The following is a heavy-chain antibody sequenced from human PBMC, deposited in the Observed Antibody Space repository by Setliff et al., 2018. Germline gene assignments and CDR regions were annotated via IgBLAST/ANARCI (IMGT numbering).Heavy chain of an antibody. J-gene: IGHJ6*02. CDR2: IYPGDSDT. D-gene: IGHD2-2*01. CDR3: ARHLVVVPAATYGMDV. V-gene: IGHV5-51*01. CDR1: GYSFTSYW. Sequence: GESLKISCKGSGYSFTSYWIGWVRQMPGKGLEWKGIIYPGDSDTRYSPSFQGQVTISADKSKSTAFLQWSSLKAADTAMYYCARHLVVVPAATYGMDVWGQGTTVTVSS.